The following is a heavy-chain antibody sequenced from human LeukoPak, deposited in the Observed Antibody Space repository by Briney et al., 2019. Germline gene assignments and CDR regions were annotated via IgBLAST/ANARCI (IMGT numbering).Heavy chain of an antibody. J-gene: IGHJ4*02. D-gene: IGHD5-18*01. CDR3: VREARGYHYTYFDY. CDR1: GFTLGSHD. Sequence: QPAGSLRLSCTASGFTLGSHDMHWVRHTPREGLEWVAAIASGFQTFYAGSVKGRFTVSREDAKNSLYLQMNSLRAGDTAVYYCVREARGYHYTYFDYWGQGTLVTVSS. CDR2: IASGFQT. V-gene: IGHV3-13*01.